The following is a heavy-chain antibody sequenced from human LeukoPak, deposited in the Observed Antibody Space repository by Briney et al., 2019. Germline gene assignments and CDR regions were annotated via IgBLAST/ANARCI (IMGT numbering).Heavy chain of an antibody. D-gene: IGHD2-15*01. J-gene: IGHJ4*02. CDR1: GYSFTNYW. CDR3: ARRGAGYCSGFSCYYFDY. V-gene: IGHV5-51*01. Sequence: GESLKISCKGSGYSFTNYWIGWVRQMPGKGLEWMGIIFPGDSDTRYSPSFQGQVTISADKSISTAYLQWSSLKASDTAMHYCARRGAGYCSGFSCYYFDYWGQGTLVTVSS. CDR2: IFPGDSDT.